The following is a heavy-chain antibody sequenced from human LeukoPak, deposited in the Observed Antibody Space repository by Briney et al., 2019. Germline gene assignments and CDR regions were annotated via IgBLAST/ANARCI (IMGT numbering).Heavy chain of an antibody. J-gene: IGHJ4*02. Sequence: GGSLRLSCATFGFIFSSNGMNWVRQPPGKGLEWLSYISGTSEIMYYADSVKGRFTISRDNARNSLYLQMNNLRAEDTAVYYCASEFFPRTTVPRDYWGQGTLVTVSS. CDR2: ISGTSEIM. V-gene: IGHV3-48*01. CDR3: ASEFFPRTTVPRDY. D-gene: IGHD1-1*01. CDR1: GFIFSSNG.